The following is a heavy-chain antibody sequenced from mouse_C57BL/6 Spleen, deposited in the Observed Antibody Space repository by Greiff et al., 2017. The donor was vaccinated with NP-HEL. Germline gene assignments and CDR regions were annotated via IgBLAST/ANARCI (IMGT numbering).Heavy chain of an antibody. J-gene: IGHJ2*01. CDR1: GYTFTSYG. CDR3: AREDYDGYPYFDY. Sequence: VQLQQSGAELARPGASVKLSCKASGYTFTSYGISWVKQRTGQGLEWIGEIYPRSGNTYYNEKFKGKATLTADKTSSTAYMELRSLTSEDSAVYFCAREDYDGYPYFDYWGQGTTLTVSS. D-gene: IGHD2-3*01. V-gene: IGHV1-81*01. CDR2: IYPRSGNT.